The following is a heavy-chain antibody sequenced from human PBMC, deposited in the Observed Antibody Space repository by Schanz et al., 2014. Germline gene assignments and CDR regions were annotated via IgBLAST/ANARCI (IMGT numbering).Heavy chain of an antibody. V-gene: IGHV1-24*01. Sequence: QVQLVQSGAEVKKPGASVKVSCTASGYTFTSYYMYWVRQAPGRGLEWMGGCHHEDGDAFYAQKYQGRVIMTEDTSTDTAYVELRRLTSEYAGVYYCATETSRTWFYNGVDAWGQGTTVTVSS. CDR3: ATETSRTWFYNGVDA. CDR2: CHHEDGDA. D-gene: IGHD2-2*01. J-gene: IGHJ6*02. CDR1: GYTFTSYY.